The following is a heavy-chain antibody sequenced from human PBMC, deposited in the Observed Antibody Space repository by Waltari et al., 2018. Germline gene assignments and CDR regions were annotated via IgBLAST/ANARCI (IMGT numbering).Heavy chain of an antibody. CDR2: INQDGSEK. CDR3: TDFDY. V-gene: IGHV3-7*01. Sequence: IQLVESGGGLVQPGGSLRLSCAASGFTFSRFWMSWVRQAPGKGPEWVANINQDGSEKYYVESVKGRFTISRDNGKNSLYLQLNSLRVDDTALYYCTDFDYWGLGTLVTVSS. CDR1: GFTFSRFW. J-gene: IGHJ4*02.